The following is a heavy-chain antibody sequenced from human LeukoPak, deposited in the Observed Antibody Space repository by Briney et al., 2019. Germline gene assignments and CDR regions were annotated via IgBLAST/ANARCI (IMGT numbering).Heavy chain of an antibody. CDR1: GGSFSGYY. V-gene: IGHV4-34*01. CDR2: IHHSGST. J-gene: IGHJ4*02. D-gene: IGHD2-15*01. CDR3: CSGGYLY. Sequence: SETLSLTCTVQGGSFSGYYWTWIRQPPGKALEWIGEIHHSGSTNYNPSLKSRVTMSVDTSKKQFSLKLTSVTAADTAIYYCCSGGYLYWGQGTPVTVSS.